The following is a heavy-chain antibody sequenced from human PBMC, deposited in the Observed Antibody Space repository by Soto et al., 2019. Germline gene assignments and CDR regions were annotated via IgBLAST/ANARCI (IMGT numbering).Heavy chain of an antibody. J-gene: IGHJ6*02. CDR2: IYHSGST. CDR1: GGSISSGGYS. D-gene: IGHD5-12*01. CDR3: ARRRGFPYYYGMDV. Sequence: QLQLQESGSGLVKPSQTLSLTCAVSGGSISSGGYSWSWIRQPPGKVLEWIGYIYHSGSTYYNLPLQSRVTISVDRSKNQFSLKLSSVTAADTAVYYCARRRGFPYYYGMDVWGQGTTVTVSS. V-gene: IGHV4-30-2*01.